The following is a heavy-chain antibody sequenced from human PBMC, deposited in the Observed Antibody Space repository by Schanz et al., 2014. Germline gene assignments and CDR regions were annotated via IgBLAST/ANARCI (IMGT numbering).Heavy chain of an antibody. Sequence: EVQLVESGGGLVQPGGSLRLSCAASGFTVSSNYMSWVRQAPGKGLEWVSVIYGGGITYYADSVKGRFTFSRDSSRNTLYLQMNSLRAEDTAVYYCASLYDREYFDYWGQGTLVTVSS. D-gene: IGHD2-8*01. CDR3: ASLYDREYFDY. V-gene: IGHV3-66*01. CDR1: GFTVSSNY. J-gene: IGHJ4*02. CDR2: IYGGGIT.